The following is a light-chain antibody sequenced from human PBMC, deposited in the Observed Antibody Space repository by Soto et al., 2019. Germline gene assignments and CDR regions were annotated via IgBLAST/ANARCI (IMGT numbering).Light chain of an antibody. CDR1: QSVNSN. Sequence: ETVMTQSPATLSVSPGERATLSCRASQSVNSNLAWYQQKLGQAPRVLIYGASTRATGIPARFSGSGSETEFILTISSLQSEDFAVYYCQHYNTWPWTFGQGTKVEI. CDR3: QHYNTWPWT. V-gene: IGKV3-15*01. CDR2: GAS. J-gene: IGKJ1*01.